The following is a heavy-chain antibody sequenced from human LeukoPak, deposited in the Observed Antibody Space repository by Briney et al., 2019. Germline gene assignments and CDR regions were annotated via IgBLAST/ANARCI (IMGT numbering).Heavy chain of an antibody. CDR2: IYYTGSR. CDR1: GGSVTSYY. CDR3: ARVGGAPLGAFDI. J-gene: IGHJ3*02. Sequence: PSETLSLTCTVSGGSVTSYYWSWIRQSPGKGLEWIGYIYYTGSRNYNPSLKSRATTSIDRSKNQFSLKLNSVTAADTAVYYCARVGGAPLGAFDIWGQGQWSPSLQ. D-gene: IGHD3-16*01. V-gene: IGHV4-59*02.